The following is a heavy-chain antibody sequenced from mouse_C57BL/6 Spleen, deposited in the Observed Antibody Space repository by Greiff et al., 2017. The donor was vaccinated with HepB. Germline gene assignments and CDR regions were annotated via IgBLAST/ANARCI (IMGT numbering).Heavy chain of an antibody. CDR1: GFTFSSYA. CDR2: ISDGGSYT. Sequence: EVQLQESGGGLVKPGGSLKLSCAASGFTFSSYAMSWVRQTPEKRLEWVATISDGGSYTYYPDNVKGRFTISRDNAKNNLYLQMSHLKSEDTAMYYCAREGLLRWYFDYWGQGTTLTVSS. V-gene: IGHV5-4*01. D-gene: IGHD2-3*01. CDR3: AREGLLRWYFDY. J-gene: IGHJ2*01.